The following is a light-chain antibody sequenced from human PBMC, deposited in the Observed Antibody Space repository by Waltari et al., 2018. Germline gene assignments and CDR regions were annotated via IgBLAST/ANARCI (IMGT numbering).Light chain of an antibody. CDR3: GTWDSSLSGAV. Sequence: QSVLTQPPSVSAAPGQRVTISCSGGRSNIGNNYVSWYRQFPGTAPKLPIYEETERPAGIPGRVSGSKSGTSATLDITGLQAGDEADYYCGTWDSSLSGAVFGGGTHLTVL. V-gene: IGLV1-51*02. CDR1: RSNIGNNY. J-gene: IGLJ7*01. CDR2: EET.